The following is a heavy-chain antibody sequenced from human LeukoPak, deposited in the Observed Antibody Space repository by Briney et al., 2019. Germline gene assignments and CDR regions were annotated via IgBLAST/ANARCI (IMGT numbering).Heavy chain of an antibody. CDR3: AKETLS. J-gene: IGHJ4*02. V-gene: IGHV3-30*04. CDR1: GFTFSSYA. CDR2: ISYDGSNK. Sequence: GGSLRLSCAASGFTFSSYAMSWVRQAPGKGLEWVAVISYDGSNKYYADSVKGRFTISRDNSKNTLYLQMNSLRAEDTAVYYCAKETLSWGQGTLVTVSS.